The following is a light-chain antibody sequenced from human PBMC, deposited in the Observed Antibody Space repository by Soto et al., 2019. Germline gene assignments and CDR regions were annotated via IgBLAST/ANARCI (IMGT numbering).Light chain of an antibody. CDR1: SSDVGGYNY. V-gene: IGLV2-8*01. CDR2: EVT. Sequence: QSVLTQPPSASGSLGQSVTISCTGTSSDVGGYNYVYWHQQQPGKAPKVMIYEVTKRPPGVPDRFSGSKSGNSASLTVSGLQAEDEADYYCRSFAGGGNPVLLGGGTKLTVL. J-gene: IGLJ2*01. CDR3: RSFAGGGNPVL.